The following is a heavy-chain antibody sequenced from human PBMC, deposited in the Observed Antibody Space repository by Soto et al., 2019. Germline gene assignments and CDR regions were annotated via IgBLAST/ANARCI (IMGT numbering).Heavy chain of an antibody. V-gene: IGHV4-61*01. CDR1: RGSVSSGSYY. D-gene: IGHD2-8*01. CDR2: IYYSGST. J-gene: IGHJ6*02. Sequence: SETLSLTCTVSRGSVSSGSYYWSWIRQPPGKGLEWIGYIYYSGSTNYNPSLKSRVTISVDTSKNQFSLKLSSVTAADTAVYYCARDRKWYYGMDVWGQGTTVTVSS. CDR3: ARDRKWYYGMDV.